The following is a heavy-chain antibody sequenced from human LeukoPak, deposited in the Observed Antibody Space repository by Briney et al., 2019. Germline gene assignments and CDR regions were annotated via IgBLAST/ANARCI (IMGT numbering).Heavy chain of an antibody. J-gene: IGHJ5*02. CDR2: IYTSGST. CDR3: AREESCSSASCYPGSWFDP. V-gene: IGHV4-4*07. Sequence: SETLSLTCTVSGGSISSYYWSWIRQPAGKGLEWIGRIYTSGSTNYNPSLKSRVTMSVDTSKNQFSLKLSSVTAADTAVYYCAREESCSSASCYPGSWFDPWGQGTLVTVSS. D-gene: IGHD2-2*01. CDR1: GGSISSYY.